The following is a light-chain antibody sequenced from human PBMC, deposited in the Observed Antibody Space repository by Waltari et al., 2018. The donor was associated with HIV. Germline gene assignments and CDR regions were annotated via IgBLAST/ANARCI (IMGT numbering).Light chain of an antibody. Sequence: DIQMTQSPSTLSASVGDRVTITCRASQSISNWLAWYQQKPGKAPKLLIYKASSLESGVPSRFSGSGSGTEFTLTISSLQPDDFATYYCQQYSSSSLLFGQGTKVEVK. CDR3: QQYSSSSLL. CDR2: KAS. V-gene: IGKV1-5*03. CDR1: QSISNW. J-gene: IGKJ1*01.